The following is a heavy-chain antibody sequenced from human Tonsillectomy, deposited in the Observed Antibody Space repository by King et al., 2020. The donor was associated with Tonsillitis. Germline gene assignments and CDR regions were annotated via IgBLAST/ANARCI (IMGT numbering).Heavy chain of an antibody. Sequence: LQLQESGPGLVKPSETLSLTCTVSGGSISSSSYYWGWIRQPPGKGLEWIGSIYYSGSTYYNPSLKSRVTISVDTSKNQFSLKLSSVTAADTAVYYCASPETSGYSYGPFDYWGQGTLVTVSS. CDR3: ASPETSGYSYGPFDY. J-gene: IGHJ4*02. CDR1: GGSISSSSYY. CDR2: IYYSGST. V-gene: IGHV4-39*07. D-gene: IGHD5-18*01.